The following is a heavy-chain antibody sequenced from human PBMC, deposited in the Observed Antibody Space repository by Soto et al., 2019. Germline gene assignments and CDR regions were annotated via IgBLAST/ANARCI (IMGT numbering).Heavy chain of an antibody. V-gene: IGHV6-1*01. CDR1: GDSVSSNNVA. Sequence: SQTLSLTCGISGDSVSSNNVAWNWIRQSPSRGLEWLGRTFFRSKWYNEYAASVKSRIAINPDTSQNQFSLQLNSVTPDDTAVYYCAKAGLYCSGGTCFSLDYWAQGILVTVSS. CDR3: AKAGLYCSGGTCFSLDY. CDR2: TFFRSKWYN. J-gene: IGHJ4*02. D-gene: IGHD2-15*01.